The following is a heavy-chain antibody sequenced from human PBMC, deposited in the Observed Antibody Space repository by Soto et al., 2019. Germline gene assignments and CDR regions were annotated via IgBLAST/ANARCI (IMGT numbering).Heavy chain of an antibody. CDR2: ISGSGGST. CDR3: AKEGVTSIVVVITHDVFDF. J-gene: IGHJ3*01. D-gene: IGHD3-22*01. CDR1: GYTFSSYA. V-gene: IGHV3-23*01. Sequence: PGWYLRLSCAASGYTFSSYAMSWVRQAPGKGLEWVSAISGSGGSTYYADSVKGRFTISRDNSKNTLYLQMNSLRAEDTAVYYCAKEGVTSIVVVITHDVFDFCGQGTMVIVSS.